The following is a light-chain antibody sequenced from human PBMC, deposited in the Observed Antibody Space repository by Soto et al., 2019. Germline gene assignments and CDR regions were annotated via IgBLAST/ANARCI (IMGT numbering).Light chain of an antibody. CDR1: SSDVGAYDF. J-gene: IGLJ1*01. Sequence: QSALTQPASVSGSPGQSIAISCTGTSSDVGAYDFVSWYPQHPDKAPKLLIYEVSNRPSGVSDRFSGSKYVNTATLTISGLQAEDEADDYCSSNTTSNTRVFGTQTKLTVL. CDR2: EVS. V-gene: IGLV2-14*03. CDR3: SSNTTSNTRV.